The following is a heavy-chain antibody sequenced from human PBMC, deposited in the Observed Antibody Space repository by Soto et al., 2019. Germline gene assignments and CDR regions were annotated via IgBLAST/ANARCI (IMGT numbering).Heavy chain of an antibody. CDR3: ANLWGDGYNLGQDYNGMDV. Sequence: QVQMVESGGGVVQPGRSLRLSCAASGFSFENYGMHWVRQAPGRGLEWVAIIWYDGSLQYYAAAVKGRFTISRDNSKNSLYVEMNSLRAEDTAVYYCANLWGDGYNLGQDYNGMDVWGKGTTVIVSS. CDR2: IWYDGSLQ. V-gene: IGHV3-33*06. D-gene: IGHD3-10*01. CDR1: GFSFENYG. J-gene: IGHJ6*04.